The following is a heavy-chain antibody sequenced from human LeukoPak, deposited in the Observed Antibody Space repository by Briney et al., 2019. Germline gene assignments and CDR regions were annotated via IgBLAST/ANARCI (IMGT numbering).Heavy chain of an antibody. D-gene: IGHD1-26*01. J-gene: IGHJ4*02. CDR2: ISYSGST. CDR3: ARGSRRLADFHY. CDR1: GDSISSSDYY. V-gene: IGHV4-39*01. Sequence: SETLSLTCTVSGDSISSSDYYWGWIRQPPGKGLGWIGTISYSGSTYNPSLQSRVTISVDTSKNQFSLELSPVTAADTAVYYCARGSRRLADFHYWGQGTLVTVSS.